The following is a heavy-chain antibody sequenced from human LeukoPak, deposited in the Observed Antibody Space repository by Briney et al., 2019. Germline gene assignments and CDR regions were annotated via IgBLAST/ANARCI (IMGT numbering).Heavy chain of an antibody. CDR1: GYSFTSYW. CDR2: IYPGDSDT. Sequence: GESLKISCKGSGYSFTSYWIGWVRQMPGKGLEWMGIIYPGDSDTRYSPSFQGQVTISADKSISTAYLQWSSLKASDTAMYYCAISFHYYDSSGYGYYFDYWGQGTLVTVSS. D-gene: IGHD3-22*01. V-gene: IGHV5-51*01. J-gene: IGHJ4*02. CDR3: AISFHYYDSSGYGYYFDY.